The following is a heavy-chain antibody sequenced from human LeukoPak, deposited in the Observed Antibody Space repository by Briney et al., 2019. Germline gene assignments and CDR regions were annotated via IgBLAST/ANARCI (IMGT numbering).Heavy chain of an antibody. J-gene: IGHJ4*02. D-gene: IGHD3-22*01. CDR1: GFTFDDYG. Sequence: PGGSLRLSCAASGFTFDDYGMSWVRQAPGKGLEWVSGINWNGGSTGYADSVKGRFTISRDNAKNSLYLQMNSLGAEDTALYYCAAYYDSSGYYLWWGQGTLVTVSS. V-gene: IGHV3-20*04. CDR2: INWNGGST. CDR3: AAYYDSSGYYLW.